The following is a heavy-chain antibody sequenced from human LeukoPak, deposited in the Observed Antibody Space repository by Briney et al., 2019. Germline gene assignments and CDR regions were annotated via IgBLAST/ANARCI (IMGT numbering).Heavy chain of an antibody. CDR3: ARDIQLST. D-gene: IGHD5-24*01. V-gene: IGHV4-59*01. CDR2: IYSSGST. CDR1: GGSIATYY. Sequence: PSETLSLTCTVSGGSIATYYWSWIRQPPGKGLEWIGYIYSSGSTNYNPSLKSRVTISADTSTNQFSLKLRSVTAADTAVYYCARDIQLSTWGLGTMVTVSS. J-gene: IGHJ3*01.